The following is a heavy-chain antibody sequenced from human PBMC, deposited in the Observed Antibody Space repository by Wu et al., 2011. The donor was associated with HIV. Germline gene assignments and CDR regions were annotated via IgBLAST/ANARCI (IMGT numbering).Heavy chain of an antibody. J-gene: IGHJ6*02. CDR3: ARARGSSGYSARYYYYYYGMDV. CDR2: INPNSGGT. V-gene: IGHV1-2*02. D-gene: IGHD3-22*01. Sequence: QVQLVQSGAEVKKPGASVKVSCKASGYTFTGYYMHWVRQAPGQGLEWMGWINPNSGGTNYAQKFQGRVTMTRDTSISTAYMELRSLRSEDTAVYYCARARGSSGYSARYYYYYYGMDVWGQGTTVTVSS. CDR1: GYTFTGYY.